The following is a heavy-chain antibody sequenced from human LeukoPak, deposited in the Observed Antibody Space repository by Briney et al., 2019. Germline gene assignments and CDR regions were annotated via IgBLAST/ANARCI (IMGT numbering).Heavy chain of an antibody. CDR3: ARDLGDGYNSNWFDP. CDR1: GGSISSYY. V-gene: IGHV4-59*01. Sequence: SETLSLTCTVSGGSISSYYWSWFRQPPGKGLEWIGYIYYSGSTNYNPSLKSRVTISVDTSKNQFSLKLSSVTAADTAVYYCARDLGDGYNSNWFDPWGQGTLVTVSS. D-gene: IGHD5-24*01. CDR2: IYYSGST. J-gene: IGHJ5*02.